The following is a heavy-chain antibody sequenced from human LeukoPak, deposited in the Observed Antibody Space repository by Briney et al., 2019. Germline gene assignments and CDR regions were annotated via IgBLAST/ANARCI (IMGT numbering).Heavy chain of an antibody. CDR2: IYPGDSDT. V-gene: IGHV5-51*01. CDR1: GYSFTSYW. CDR3: ARQGGSVAAANNPGY. Sequence: GESLKISCKGSGYSFTSYWIGWVRQMPGKGLEWMGIIYPGDSDTRYSPSFQGQVTISADKSISTAYLQWSSLKASDTAMYYCARQGGSVAAANNPGYWGQGALVTVSS. J-gene: IGHJ4*02. D-gene: IGHD2-2*01.